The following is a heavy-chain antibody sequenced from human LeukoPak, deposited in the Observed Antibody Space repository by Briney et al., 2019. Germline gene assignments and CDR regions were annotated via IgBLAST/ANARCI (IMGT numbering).Heavy chain of an antibody. CDR3: AREIRGYSGYTHYYYYYMDV. CDR2: IYYSGST. V-gene: IGHV4-39*07. J-gene: IGHJ6*03. Sequence: PSETLSLTCAVSGASISSGGYSWSWIRQPPGKGLEWIGSIYYSGSTYYNPSLKSRVTISVDTSKNQFSLKLSSVTAADTAVYYCAREIRGYSGYTHYYYYYMDVWGKGTTVTVSS. D-gene: IGHD5-12*01. CDR1: GASISSGGYS.